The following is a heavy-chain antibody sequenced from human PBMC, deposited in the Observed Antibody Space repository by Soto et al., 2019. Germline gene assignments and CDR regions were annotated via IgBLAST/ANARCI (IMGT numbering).Heavy chain of an antibody. CDR3: VRGRHVSCTYLGSS. Sequence: GASQRQSCVATGFTFSTYWMSWVRQAPGKGLAWVANLRQDGGAHYYVDSVKGRVTISRDNAKNSVYLQMDSLSVEDTSVYYCVRGRHVSCTYLGSSCGHGILVAVSS. D-gene: IGHD2-8*01. CDR1: GFTFSTYW. V-gene: IGHV3-7*03. CDR2: LRQDGGAH. J-gene: IGHJ5*01.